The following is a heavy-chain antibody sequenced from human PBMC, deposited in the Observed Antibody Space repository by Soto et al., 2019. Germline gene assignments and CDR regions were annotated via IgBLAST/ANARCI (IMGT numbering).Heavy chain of an antibody. J-gene: IGHJ5*02. CDR3: ARVGPWVPYYYDSSPYTFENWFDP. V-gene: IGHV4-39*01. Sequence: SETLSLTCTVSGDSISSSTYHWGWIRQPPGKGLEWIGSIYYSGSTYYNPSLKSRVTISVDMSKNQFSLNLSSVTAADTAVYYCARVGPWVPYYYDSSPYTFENWFDPWGQGTLVTVSS. D-gene: IGHD3-22*01. CDR1: GDSISSSTYH. CDR2: IYYSGST.